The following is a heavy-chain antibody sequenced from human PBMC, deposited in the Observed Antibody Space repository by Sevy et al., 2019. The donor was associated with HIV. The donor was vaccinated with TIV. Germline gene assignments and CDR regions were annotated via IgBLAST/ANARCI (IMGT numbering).Heavy chain of an antibody. J-gene: IGHJ4*02. CDR1: GFTFSSYW. CDR2: INSDGSST. Sequence: GGSLRLSCAASGFTFSSYWMHWVRQAPGKGLVWVSRINSDGSSTSYADSVKGRFTISRDNAKNTLYLQMNSLGAEDTAVYYCARDPLKMHYFDYWGQGTLVTVSS. V-gene: IGHV3-74*01. CDR3: ARDPLKMHYFDY.